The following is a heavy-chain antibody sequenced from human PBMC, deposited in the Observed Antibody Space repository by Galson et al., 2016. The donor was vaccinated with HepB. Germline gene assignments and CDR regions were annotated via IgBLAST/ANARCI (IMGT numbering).Heavy chain of an antibody. V-gene: IGHV1-3*01. J-gene: IGHJ6*02. Sequence: SVKVSCKASGYTFISYAMHWVRQAPGQRLEWMGWINGGNGSTKYSQKFQGRVTITRDTSASTAYMELSSLRHEDTAVYYCARTVRSGYYGMDVWGQGTTVTVSS. CDR1: GYTFISYA. CDR2: INGGNGST. CDR3: ARTVRSGYYGMDV. D-gene: IGHD3-16*01.